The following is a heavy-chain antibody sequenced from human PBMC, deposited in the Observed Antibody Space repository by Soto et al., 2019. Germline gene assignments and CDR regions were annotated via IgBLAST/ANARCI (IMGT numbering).Heavy chain of an antibody. CDR2: ISVYNGNT. J-gene: IGHJ6*02. CDR3: ARKVGDVLTGYYYYYYYGMDV. Sequence: ASVKVSCKASGYTFTNYGLSWVRQAPGQGLEWMGWISVYNGNTDHAQKFQGRVTMTTDTSTSTAYMELRSLRSNDTAVYYCARKVGDVLTGYYYYYYYGMDVWGQGTTVTVSS. V-gene: IGHV1-18*01. D-gene: IGHD3-9*01. CDR1: GYTFTNYG.